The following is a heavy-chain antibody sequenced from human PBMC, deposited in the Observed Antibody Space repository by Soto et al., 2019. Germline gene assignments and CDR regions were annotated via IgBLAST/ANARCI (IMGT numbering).Heavy chain of an antibody. CDR3: ARGYYDSSGYVGY. D-gene: IGHD3-22*01. V-gene: IGHV3-66*01. CDR1: GFTVSSNY. Sequence: SGGSLRLSCAASGFTVSSNYISWVRQAPGEGVEWGSVIYSGGSTFYADSVKGRFTISRDNSKNTLYLQMNSLRAEDTAVYYCARGYYDSSGYVGYWGQGTLVTVSS. J-gene: IGHJ4*02. CDR2: IYSGGST.